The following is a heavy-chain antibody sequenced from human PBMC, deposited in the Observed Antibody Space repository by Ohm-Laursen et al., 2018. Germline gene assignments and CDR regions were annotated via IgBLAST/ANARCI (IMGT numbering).Heavy chain of an antibody. Sequence: SLRLSCSASGFTFSSFEMNWVRQAPGKGMEWLSYICSSGSTVYYADSVKGRFTISRDNAKNTLYLQMNSLRAEDTAVYYCAKDPLRGYYDSSGYPNWFDPWGQGTLVTVSS. V-gene: IGHV3-48*03. CDR1: GFTFSSFE. J-gene: IGHJ5*02. D-gene: IGHD3-22*01. CDR2: ICSSGSTV. CDR3: AKDPLRGYYDSSGYPNWFDP.